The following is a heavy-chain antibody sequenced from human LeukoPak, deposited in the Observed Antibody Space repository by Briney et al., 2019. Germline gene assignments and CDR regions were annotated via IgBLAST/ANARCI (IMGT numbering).Heavy chain of an antibody. CDR1: GFTFSSYA. D-gene: IGHD3-3*01. Sequence: GGSLRLSCAASGFTFSSYAMNWVRQAPGKGLEWVSAISGSGDNTYYADSVKGRFTISRDRSKNTLYLHMNNLRAEDTAVYFCARQNFGSPRWFDPWGQGTLVTVSS. CDR3: ARQNFGSPRWFDP. V-gene: IGHV3-23*01. CDR2: ISGSGDNT. J-gene: IGHJ5*02.